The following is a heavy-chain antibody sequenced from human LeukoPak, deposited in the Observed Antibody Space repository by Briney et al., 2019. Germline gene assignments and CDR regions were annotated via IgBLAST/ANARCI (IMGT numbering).Heavy chain of an antibody. CDR1: GGTFSSYA. D-gene: IGHD3-9*01. CDR3: ARGDWAPEY. CDR2: IIPIFGTA. Sequence: SVKVSCKASGGTFSSYAISWVRQAPGQGLEWMGGIIPIFGTANYAQKFQGRVTMTRNTSISTAYMELSSLRSEDTAVYYCARGDWAPEYWGQGTLVTVSS. J-gene: IGHJ4*02. V-gene: IGHV1-69*05.